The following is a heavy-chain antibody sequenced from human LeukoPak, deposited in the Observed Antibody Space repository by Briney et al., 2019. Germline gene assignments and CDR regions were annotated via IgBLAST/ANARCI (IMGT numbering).Heavy chain of an antibody. D-gene: IGHD6-25*01. J-gene: IGHJ2*01. CDR1: GGSISSGGYS. V-gene: IGHV4-30-2*01. Sequence: PSQTLSLTCAVSGGSISSGGYSWSWIRQPPGKGLEWIGYIYHSGSTYYNPSLKSRVTISVDRSKNQFSLKLSSVTAADTAVYYCARVGGYASWYLDLWGRGTLVTVSS. CDR2: IYHSGST. CDR3: ARVGGYASWYLDL.